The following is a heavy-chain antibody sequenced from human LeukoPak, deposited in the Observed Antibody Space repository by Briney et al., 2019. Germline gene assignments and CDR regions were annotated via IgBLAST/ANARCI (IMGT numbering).Heavy chain of an antibody. V-gene: IGHV3-21*01. CDR1: GFTFSTYS. Sequence: GGSLRLSCAASGFTFSTYSMNWLRLAPGKGLEWVSSISPDSNYKYYVDSVKGRFTISRDNAKSSLYLQMNSLRAEDTAVYYCAKVGEQWLVPRGIDYWGQGTLVTVSS. J-gene: IGHJ4*02. CDR2: ISPDSNYK. CDR3: AKVGEQWLVPRGIDY. D-gene: IGHD6-19*01.